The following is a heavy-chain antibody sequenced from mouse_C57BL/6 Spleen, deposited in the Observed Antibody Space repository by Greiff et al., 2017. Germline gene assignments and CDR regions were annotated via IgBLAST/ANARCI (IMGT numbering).Heavy chain of an antibody. CDR1: GYTFTDYE. CDR2: IDPETGGT. D-gene: IGHD3-3*01. Sequence: QVQLQQFGAELVRHGASVTLSCKASGYTFTDYEMHWVKQTPVHGLEWIGAIDPETGGTAYNQKFKGKAILTADKSSSTAYMELRSLTSEDSAVYYCTRVGYYAMDYWGQGTSVTVSS. V-gene: IGHV1-15*01. CDR3: TRVGYYAMDY. J-gene: IGHJ4*01.